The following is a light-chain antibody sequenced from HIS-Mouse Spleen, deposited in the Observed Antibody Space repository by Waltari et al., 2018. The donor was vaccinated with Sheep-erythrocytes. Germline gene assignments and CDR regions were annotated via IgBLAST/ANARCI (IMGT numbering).Light chain of an antibody. V-gene: IGKV1-9*01. CDR3: QQLNSYPALT. CDR1: QGISSY. J-gene: IGKJ4*01. CDR2: AAS. Sequence: DIQLTQSPTFLSASVGDRVTITCRASQGISSYLAWYQQEQGKAPKLLIYAASTLQSGVPSRFSGSGSGTEFTLTISSLQPEDFATYYCQQLNSYPALTFGGGTKVEIK.